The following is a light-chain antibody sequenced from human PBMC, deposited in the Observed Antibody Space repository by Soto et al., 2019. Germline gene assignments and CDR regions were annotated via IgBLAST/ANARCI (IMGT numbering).Light chain of an antibody. Sequence: EIVLTQSPGTLSLSPGERATLSCRASQSVSSSYFAWYQQKPGQAPRLLIYGASSRATGIPDRFSGSGSGTDFTLTISRLEPEDFAVYYCQQDGSSPWTFGQGTKVEIK. V-gene: IGKV3-20*01. CDR2: GAS. J-gene: IGKJ1*01. CDR3: QQDGSSPWT. CDR1: QSVSSSY.